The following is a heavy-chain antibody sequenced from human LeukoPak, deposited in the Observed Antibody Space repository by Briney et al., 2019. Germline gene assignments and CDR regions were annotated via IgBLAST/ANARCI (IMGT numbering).Heavy chain of an antibody. D-gene: IGHD3-3*01. J-gene: IGHJ3*02. CDR3: ARSIPIFGVVGAFDI. CDR1: GFTFSSYS. V-gene: IGHV3-21*01. CDR2: ISSSSSYI. Sequence: PGGSLRLSCAASGFTFSSYSMNWVRQAPGKGLEWVSSISSSSSYIYYADSVKGRFTISRDNSKNTLYLQMNSLRAEDTAVYYCARSIPIFGVVGAFDIWGQGTMVTVSS.